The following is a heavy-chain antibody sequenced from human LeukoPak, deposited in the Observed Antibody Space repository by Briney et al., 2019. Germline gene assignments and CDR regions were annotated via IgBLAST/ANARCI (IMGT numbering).Heavy chain of an antibody. J-gene: IGHJ4*02. Sequence: GGSLRLSCAAPGFTFSSYSMNWVRQAPGKGLEWVSSISSSSSYIYYADSVKGRFTISRDNAKNSLYLQMNSLRAEDTAVYYCAREDYGDYGYFDYWGQGTLVTVSS. CDR3: AREDYGDYGYFDY. D-gene: IGHD4-17*01. V-gene: IGHV3-21*01. CDR1: GFTFSSYS. CDR2: ISSSSSYI.